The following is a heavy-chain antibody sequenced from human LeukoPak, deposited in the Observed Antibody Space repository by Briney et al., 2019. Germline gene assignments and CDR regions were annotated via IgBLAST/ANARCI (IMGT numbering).Heavy chain of an antibody. D-gene: IGHD3-3*01. V-gene: IGHV4-39*01. CDR1: GASITRSTYY. CDR3: ASSTIFGVVMSDY. CDR2: IYYSGST. Sequence: SETLSLTCTVSGASITRSTYYWGWIRQPPGKGLEWIGCIYYSGSTYYNPSLKSRVTLSIDTSKSQFSLRLSSVTAADTAVYYCASSTIFGVVMSDYWGQGTLVTVSS. J-gene: IGHJ4*02.